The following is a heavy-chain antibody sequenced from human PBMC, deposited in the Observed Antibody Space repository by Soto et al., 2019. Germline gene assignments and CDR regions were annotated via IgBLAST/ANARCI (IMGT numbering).Heavy chain of an antibody. V-gene: IGHV1-18*01. CDR3: ARDKKLDTDMVPNRYFDY. J-gene: IGHJ4*02. D-gene: IGHD5-18*01. CDR1: GYTFTSYG. Sequence: QVQLVQSGAEVKKPGASVKVSCKASGYTFTSYGISWVRQAPGQGLEWMGWLSAYNGNTNYAQKLQGRVTMTTDTATSIAYMELTSEKSDDTAVYYCARDKKLDTDMVPNRYFDYWGQGTLVTVSS. CDR2: LSAYNGNT.